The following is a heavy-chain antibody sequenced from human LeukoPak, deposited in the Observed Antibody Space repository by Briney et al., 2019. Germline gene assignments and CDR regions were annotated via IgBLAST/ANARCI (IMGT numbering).Heavy chain of an antibody. CDR3: ASARIAAAGMQSDY. V-gene: IGHV4-34*01. D-gene: IGHD6-13*01. CDR2: INDSGTT. CDR1: GGSFSGYY. Sequence: SETLSLTCEVYGGSFSGYYWSWIRQPPGKGLEWIGEINDSGTTNYNPSLKSRVTISVDTSNNQFFLKLSSVTAADTAVYYCASARIAAAGMQSDYWGQGTLVTVSS. J-gene: IGHJ4*02.